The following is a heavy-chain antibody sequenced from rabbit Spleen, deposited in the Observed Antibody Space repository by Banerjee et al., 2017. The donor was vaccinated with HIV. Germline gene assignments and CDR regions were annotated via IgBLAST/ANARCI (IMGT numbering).Heavy chain of an antibody. CDR2: IDPVFGST. Sequence: QLEESGGGLVQPGGSLKLTCTVSGFSLSNYYMCWVRQAPGKGLEWIGYIDPVFGSTYYATWVNGRFTISSHNAQNTVDLQMNSLTAADTATYFCVRDTWHFKLWGQGTLVTVS. J-gene: IGHJ4*01. CDR1: GFSLSNYY. D-gene: IGHD3-1*01. CDR3: VRDTWHFKL. V-gene: IGHV1S7*01.